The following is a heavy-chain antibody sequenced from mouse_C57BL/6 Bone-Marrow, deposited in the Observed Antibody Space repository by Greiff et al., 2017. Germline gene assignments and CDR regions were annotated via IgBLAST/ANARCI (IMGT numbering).Heavy chain of an antibody. J-gene: IGHJ2*01. V-gene: IGHV1-50*01. CDR2: IDPSDSYP. CDR3: AREDSNYLYYFDY. CDR1: GYTFTSYW. Sequence: QVQLQQPGAELVKPGASVKLSCKASGYTFTSYWMQWVKQRPGQGLEWIGEIDPSDSYPNSNQKFKGKATLTVDTSSSTAYMQLRSLTSEDSAVYYCAREDSNYLYYFDYWGQGTTLTVSS. D-gene: IGHD2-5*01.